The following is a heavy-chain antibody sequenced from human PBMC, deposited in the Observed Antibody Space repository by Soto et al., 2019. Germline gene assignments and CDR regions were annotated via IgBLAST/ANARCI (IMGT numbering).Heavy chain of an antibody. V-gene: IGHV3-7*01. Sequence: EVQLVESGGGLVQPGGSLRLSCAASGFTFSNYYMSWVRQAPGKGLEWLANIKQDGSQEFYVDSVKGRFTVSRDNAQNSLYLQMTSLRAEDTGVYFCARDNWDDYWGQGTLVTVSS. D-gene: IGHD1-26*01. CDR3: ARDNWDDY. J-gene: IGHJ4*02. CDR2: IKQDGSQE. CDR1: GFTFSNYY.